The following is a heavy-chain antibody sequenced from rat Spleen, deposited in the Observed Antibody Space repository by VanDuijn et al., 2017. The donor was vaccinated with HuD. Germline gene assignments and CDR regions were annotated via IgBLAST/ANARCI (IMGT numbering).Heavy chain of an antibody. V-gene: IGHV5S13*01. Sequence: EAQLVESGGGLVQPGRSLKLSCAASGFTFSNSGMAWVRQAPTKGLEWVASIIYDSSRAYYRDSVKGRFTSSRDNAKNTQYLQMDSLSAEDTATYYCTRGYVMDSWGQGASVTVSS. CDR1: GFTFSNSG. J-gene: IGHJ4*01. CDR3: TRGYVMDS. CDR2: IIYDSSRA.